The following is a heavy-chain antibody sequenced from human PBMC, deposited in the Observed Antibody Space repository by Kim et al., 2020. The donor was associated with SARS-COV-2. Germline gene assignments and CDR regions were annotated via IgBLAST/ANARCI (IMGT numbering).Heavy chain of an antibody. CDR2: IYYSGST. J-gene: IGHJ6*02. V-gene: IGHV4-39*02. D-gene: IGHD1-26*01. CDR1: GGSISSSSYY. CDR3: AREGAAPYYYYGMDV. Sequence: SETLSLTCTVSGGSISSSSYYWGWIRQPPGKGLEWIGSIYYSGSTYYNPSLKSRVTISVDTSKNQFSLKLSSVTAADTAVYYCAREGAAPYYYYGMDVWGQGTTVTVSS.